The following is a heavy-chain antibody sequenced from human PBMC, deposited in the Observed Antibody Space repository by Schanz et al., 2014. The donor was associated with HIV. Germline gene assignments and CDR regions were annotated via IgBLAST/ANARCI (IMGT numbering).Heavy chain of an antibody. Sequence: QVQLQQWGAGLLKPSETLSLTCAVYGSSVTYFYWTWIRQSPGKGLEWIAEVNHSGDANHNPSLKSRATISVDTSKNQFSLKLDSVTAADTAVYYCARAKWPPRNRHFDFWGQGNLVTVSS. J-gene: IGHJ4*02. V-gene: IGHV4-34*02. CDR3: ARAKWPPRNRHFDF. D-gene: IGHD5-12*01. CDR2: VNHSGDA. CDR1: GSSVTYFY.